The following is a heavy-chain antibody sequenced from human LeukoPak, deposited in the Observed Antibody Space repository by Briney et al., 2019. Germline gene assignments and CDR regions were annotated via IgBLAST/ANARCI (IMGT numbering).Heavy chain of an antibody. CDR1: GGSISSYY. V-gene: IGHV4-4*07. J-gene: IGHJ5*02. D-gene: IGHD4-17*01. Sequence: PSETLSLTCTVSGGSISSYYWSWIRQPAGKGLEWIGRIYTSGSTNYNPSLKSRVTMSVDTSKNQFSLKLSSVTAADTAVYYCARDLVLRNDYGDGMYNWFDPWGQGTLVTVSS. CDR3: ARDLVLRNDYGDGMYNWFDP. CDR2: IYTSGST.